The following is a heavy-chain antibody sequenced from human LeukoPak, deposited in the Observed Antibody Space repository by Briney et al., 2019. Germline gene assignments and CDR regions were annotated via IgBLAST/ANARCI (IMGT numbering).Heavy chain of an antibody. D-gene: IGHD4-23*01. CDR1: GDSISSGSYS. CDR2: IYTSGST. J-gene: IGHJ5*02. Sequence: SQTLSLTCTVSGDSISSGSYSWSWIRQPAGKGLEWIGRIYTSGSTNYNPSLKSRVTISVDTSKNQFSLKLSSVTAADTAVYYCARGRENYGGNKPKGQKKPGRWFDPWGQGTLVTVSS. V-gene: IGHV4-61*02. CDR3: ARGRENYGGNKPKGQKKPGRWFDP.